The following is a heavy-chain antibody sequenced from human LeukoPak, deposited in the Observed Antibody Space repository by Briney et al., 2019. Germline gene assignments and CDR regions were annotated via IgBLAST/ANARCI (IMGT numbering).Heavy chain of an antibody. CDR2: IIPIFGTA. D-gene: IGHD2-2*01. CDR1: GGTFSSYA. Sequence: SVKVSCKASGGTFSSYAISWVRQAPGQGLEWMGGIIPIFGTANYAQKSQGRVTITADESTRTAYMELSSLRSEDTAVYYCATWAGYCSSTSCYYFDYWGRGTLVTVSS. J-gene: IGHJ4*02. V-gene: IGHV1-69*13. CDR3: ATWAGYCSSTSCYYFDY.